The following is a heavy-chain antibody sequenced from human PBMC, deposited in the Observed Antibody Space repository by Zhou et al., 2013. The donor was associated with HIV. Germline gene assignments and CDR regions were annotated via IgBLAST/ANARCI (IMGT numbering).Heavy chain of an antibody. Sequence: QVQLQESGPGLVKPSQTLSLTCTVSGGSISSGSYYWSWIRQPAGKGLEWIGQSYTSGSTNYNPSLKSRVTISVDTSKNQFSLKLSSVTAADTAVYYCARDLYPASRYGMDVWGQGTTVTVSS. CDR2: SYTSGST. CDR1: GGSISSGSYY. V-gene: IGHV4-61*09. CDR3: ARDLYPASRYGMDV. J-gene: IGHJ6*02.